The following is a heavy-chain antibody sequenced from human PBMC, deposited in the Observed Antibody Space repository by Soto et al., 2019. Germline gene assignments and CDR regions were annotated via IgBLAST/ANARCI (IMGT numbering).Heavy chain of an antibody. CDR3: AREGRRATDYYYYGMDV. CDR1: GGSIGSGDYY. J-gene: IGHJ6*02. Sequence: QVQLQESGPGLVKPSQTLSLTCTVSGGSIGSGDYYWSWIRQPPGKGLEWIGYIYYRGSTYYNPSLKSRLNISIDRSKNQFSLKVSSVTAADTAVYYCAREGRRATDYYYYGMDVWGQGTTVTVSS. CDR2: IYYRGST. D-gene: IGHD5-12*01. V-gene: IGHV4-30-4*01.